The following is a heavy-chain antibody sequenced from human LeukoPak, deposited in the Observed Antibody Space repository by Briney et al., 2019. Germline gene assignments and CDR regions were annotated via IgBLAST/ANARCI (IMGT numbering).Heavy chain of an antibody. CDR2: IYYSGST. V-gene: IGHV4-61*01. CDR3: ARGGSDYYDSSGYYFDS. Sequence: SETLSLTCTVSGDSVSSGSYYWSWIRQPPGKGLEWIGYIYYSGSTNYNPSLKSRVTISVDTSKNQFSLKLSSVTAADTAVYYCARGGSDYYDSSGYYFDSWGQGTLVTVSS. J-gene: IGHJ4*02. D-gene: IGHD3-22*01. CDR1: GDSVSSGSYY.